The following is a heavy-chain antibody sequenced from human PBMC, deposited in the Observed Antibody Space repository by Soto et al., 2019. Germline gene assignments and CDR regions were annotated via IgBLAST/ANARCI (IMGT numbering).Heavy chain of an antibody. V-gene: IGHV4-59*01. CDR3: XXXDGRX. Sequence: QVQLQESGPGLVKPSETLSLTCTVSGGSISSYYWSWIRQPPGKGLEWIGYIYYSGSTNYNPSLKSRVTISVDTSXNXXXXXXXXXTAXXXXXXXXXXXDGRXWGQGTLVTVSS. CDR2: IYYSGST. J-gene: IGHJ4*02. CDR1: GGSISSYY.